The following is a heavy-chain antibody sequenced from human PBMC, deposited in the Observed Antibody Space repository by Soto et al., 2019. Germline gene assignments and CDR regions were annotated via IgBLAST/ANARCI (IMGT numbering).Heavy chain of an antibody. D-gene: IGHD6-13*01. CDR3: ARQPGIPTTGY. CDR1: GGSFSNYY. V-gene: IGHV4-34*12. CDR2: TLHTGST. Sequence: SETLSLTCALSGGSFSNYYWTWIRQSPGKGLEWIGETLHTGSTNYNPSLGSRATISIDTSKKQFSLNLTSVTAADTAVYYCARQPGIPTTGYWGQGTQVTVSS. J-gene: IGHJ1*01.